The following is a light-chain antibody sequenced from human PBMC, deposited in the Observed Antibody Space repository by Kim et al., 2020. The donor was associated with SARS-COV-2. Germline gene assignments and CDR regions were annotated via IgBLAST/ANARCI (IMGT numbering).Light chain of an antibody. CDR1: NIGSKS. CDR2: YDS. J-gene: IGLJ1*01. Sequence: APGKTARITCGGNNIGSKSVHWYQQKPGQAPVLVIYYDSDRPSGIPERFSGSNSGNTATLTISRVEAGDEADYYCQVWDSSSDALVFGTGTKVTVL. CDR3: QVWDSSSDALV. V-gene: IGLV3-21*04.